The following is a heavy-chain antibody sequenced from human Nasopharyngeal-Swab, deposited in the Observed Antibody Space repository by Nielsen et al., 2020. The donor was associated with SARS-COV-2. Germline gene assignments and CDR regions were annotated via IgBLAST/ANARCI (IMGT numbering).Heavy chain of an antibody. D-gene: IGHD3-9*01. V-gene: IGHV4-34*01. CDR3: ARGAHILTGYYDRGPFDY. Sequence: WIRQSPGKGLERIGEINHSGSTNYNQSLKSRVTISVDTSKNQFSLKLSPVTAADTAVYYCARGAHILTGYYDRGPFDYWGQGTLVTVSS. CDR2: INHSGST. J-gene: IGHJ4*02.